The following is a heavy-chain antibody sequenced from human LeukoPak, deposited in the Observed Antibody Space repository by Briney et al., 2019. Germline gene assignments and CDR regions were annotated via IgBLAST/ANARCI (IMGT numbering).Heavy chain of an antibody. CDR1: GYTFTGSY. CDR2: LNPNSGDT. J-gene: IGHJ3*02. Sequence: GASVKVSCKASGYTFTGSYLRWVRQAPGQGLEWMGWLNPNSGDTKDALKFQGRVTMTRDTSINTAYMELSRLTSDDTAVYYCARGTTHLWFGEGGNALDIWGQGTMVPVSS. D-gene: IGHD3-10*01. CDR3: ARGTTHLWFGEGGNALDI. V-gene: IGHV1-2*02.